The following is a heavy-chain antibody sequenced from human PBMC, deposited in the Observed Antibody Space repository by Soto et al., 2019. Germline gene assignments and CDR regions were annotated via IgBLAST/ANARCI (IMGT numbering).Heavy chain of an antibody. CDR1: GASIYNGGYF. J-gene: IGHJ6*02. Sequence: SETLSLTCSVSGASIYNGGYFWSWIRQSPGKGLEWIWHIHNSGSPYNNPSRKSRVTRSADTSMNEFSLRLSSVTAADTAVYYCARLNGYCVSTGCHGYYGMDVWGQGTRVTVSS. CDR3: ARLNGYCVSTGCHGYYGMDV. D-gene: IGHD2-2*03. CDR2: IHNSGSP. V-gene: IGHV4-30-4*01.